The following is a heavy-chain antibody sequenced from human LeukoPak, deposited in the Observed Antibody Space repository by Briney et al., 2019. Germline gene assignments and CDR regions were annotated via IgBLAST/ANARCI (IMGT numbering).Heavy chain of an antibody. Sequence: GESLRISCKGSGYSFTSYWISWVRQMPGKGLEWMGRNDPRDYYTNYSPSFQGHVTISADKSISTAYLQWSSLKASDTAMYYCARHPPLYYGSGSYYNYRHRFDPWGQGTLVTVSS. CDR1: GYSFTSYW. J-gene: IGHJ5*02. V-gene: IGHV5-10-1*01. CDR3: ARHPPLYYGSGSYYNYRHRFDP. D-gene: IGHD3-10*01. CDR2: NDPRDYYT.